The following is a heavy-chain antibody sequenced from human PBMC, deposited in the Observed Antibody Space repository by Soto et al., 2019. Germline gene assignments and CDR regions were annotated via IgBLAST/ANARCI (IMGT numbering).Heavy chain of an antibody. V-gene: IGHV4-31*03. Sequence: SLTCTASGGSISSGGYYWSWIRQHPGKGLEWIGYIYYSGSTYYNPSLKSRVTISVDTSKNQFSLKLSSVTAADTAVYYCARARGSSGYYYVYYYYGMDVWGQGTTVTVSS. J-gene: IGHJ6*02. CDR2: IYYSGST. CDR3: ARARGSSGYYYVYYYYGMDV. CDR1: GGSISSGGYY. D-gene: IGHD3-22*01.